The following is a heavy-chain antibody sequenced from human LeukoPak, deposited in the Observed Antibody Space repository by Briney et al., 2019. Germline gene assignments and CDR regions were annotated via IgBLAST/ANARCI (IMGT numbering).Heavy chain of an antibody. Sequence: SVKVSCKASGGTFSSYAISWVRQAPGQGLEWMGGIIPIFGTANYAQKFQGRVTITTDESTSTAYMELSSLRSDDTAVYYCARVAQRDCSSTSCLRWWFDPWGQGTLVTVSS. CDR3: ARVAQRDCSSTSCLRWWFDP. CDR1: GGTFSSYA. V-gene: IGHV1-69*05. CDR2: IIPIFGTA. D-gene: IGHD2-2*01. J-gene: IGHJ5*02.